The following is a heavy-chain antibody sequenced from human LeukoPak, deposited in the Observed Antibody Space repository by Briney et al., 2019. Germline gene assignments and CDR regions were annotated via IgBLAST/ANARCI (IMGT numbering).Heavy chain of an antibody. J-gene: IGHJ6*02. CDR2: ISGSGSII. Sequence: PGGSLRLSCIASGFIFSSYEKNWVRQAQGKGMEWVSYISGSGSIIYYADSVKGRFTISRDNAQNPLYLQMNSLRVEHTAVYYCARPRSDLYVMDVWGQGTTVTVSS. CDR1: GFIFSSYE. V-gene: IGHV3-48*03. CDR3: ARPRSDLYVMDV.